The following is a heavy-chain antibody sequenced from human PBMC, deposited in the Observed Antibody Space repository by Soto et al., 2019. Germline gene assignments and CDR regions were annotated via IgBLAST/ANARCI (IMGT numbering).Heavy chain of an antibody. CDR3: ATYYCDSSGLDY. J-gene: IGHJ4*02. V-gene: IGHV1-69*06. CDR1: GGTFSSYA. Sequence: GASVKVSCKASGGTFSSYAISWVRQAPGQGLEWMGGIIPIFGTANYAQKFQGRVTITADKSTSTAYMELSSLRSEDTAVYYCATYYCDSSGLDYWGQGTLVTVSS. D-gene: IGHD3-22*01. CDR2: IIPIFGTA.